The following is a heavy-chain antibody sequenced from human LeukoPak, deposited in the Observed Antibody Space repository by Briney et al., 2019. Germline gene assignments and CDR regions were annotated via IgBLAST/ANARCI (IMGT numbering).Heavy chain of an antibody. J-gene: IGHJ2*01. CDR1: GGSISNYY. CDR2: IYYSGRT. V-gene: IGHV4-59*08. CDR3: ATLNWYFDL. Sequence: PSETLSLTCTVSGGSISNYYWSWIRQPPGKELEWIGYIYYSGRTSYNPSLKSRVTISVDTSKNQFSPKLSSVTAADTAVYYCATLNWYFDLWGRGTLVTVSS.